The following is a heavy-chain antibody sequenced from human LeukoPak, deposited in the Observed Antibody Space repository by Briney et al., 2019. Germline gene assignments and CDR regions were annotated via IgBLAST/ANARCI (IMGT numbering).Heavy chain of an antibody. V-gene: IGHV3-30*18. CDR3: AKASSSWLYYYYYMDV. CDR2: ISYDGSNK. J-gene: IGHJ6*03. Sequence: GGSLRLSCAASGFTFSSYGMHWVRQAPGKGLEWVAVISYDGSNKYYADSVKGRFTISRDNSKNTLYLQMNSLRAEDTAVYYCAKASSSWLYYYYYMDVWGKGTTVTVSS. CDR1: GFTFSSYG. D-gene: IGHD6-13*01.